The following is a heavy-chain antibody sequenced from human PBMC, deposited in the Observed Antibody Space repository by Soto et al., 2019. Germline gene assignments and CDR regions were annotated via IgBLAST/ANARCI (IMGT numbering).Heavy chain of an antibody. V-gene: IGHV3-30*18. CDR2: ISYDGSNK. D-gene: IGHD2-21*02. CDR1: GFTFSSYG. J-gene: IGHJ4*02. Sequence: QVQLVESGGGVVQPGRSLRLSCAASGFTFSSYGMHWVRQAPGKGLEWVAGISYDGSNKYYADSVKGRFTISRDNSKNTLDLEMNSQRAEDTAVYYRAKDGTDCGGDCYSEYWGQGTLVTVSS. CDR3: AKDGTDCGGDCYSEY.